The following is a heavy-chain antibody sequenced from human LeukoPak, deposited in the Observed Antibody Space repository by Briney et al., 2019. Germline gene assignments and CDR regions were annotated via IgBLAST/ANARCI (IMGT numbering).Heavy chain of an antibody. D-gene: IGHD4-11*01. CDR1: GGSISSYY. V-gene: IGHV4-59*08. CDR2: IYYSGST. Sequence: SETLSLTCTVSGGSISSYYWSWIRQPPGKGLEWIGYIYYSGSTYYNPSLKSRVTISVDTSKNQFSLKLSSVTAADTAVYYCARHRGMTTVTVGWFDPWGQGTLVTVS. CDR3: ARHRGMTTVTVGWFDP. J-gene: IGHJ5*02.